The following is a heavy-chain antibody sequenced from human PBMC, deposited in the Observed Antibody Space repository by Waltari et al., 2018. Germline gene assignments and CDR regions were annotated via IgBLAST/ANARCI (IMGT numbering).Heavy chain of an antibody. J-gene: IGHJ4*02. CDR2: ISYDGSNK. Sequence: QVQLVESGGGVVQPGRSLRLSCAASGFTFSSHAMHWVRQAPGKGLEWVAVISYDGSNKYYADSVKGRFTISRDNSKNTLYLQMNSLRAEDTAVYYCARENYGGAFDYWGQGTLVTVSS. CDR3: ARENYGGAFDY. CDR1: GFTFSSHA. V-gene: IGHV3-30-3*01. D-gene: IGHD4-17*01.